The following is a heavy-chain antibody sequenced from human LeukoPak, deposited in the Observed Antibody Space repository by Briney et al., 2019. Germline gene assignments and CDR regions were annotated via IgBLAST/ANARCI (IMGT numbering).Heavy chain of an antibody. V-gene: IGHV3-66*01. D-gene: IGHD5-12*01. CDR1: GFTVSSNY. J-gene: IGHJ5*02. CDR2: IYCGGSI. Sequence: TGGSLRLSCAASGFTVSSNYMSWVRQAPGKGLGWVSVIYCGGSIYHADSVKGRFTISRDNCKNTLYLQMNSLRAEDTAVYYCARDSTVASLFVSWGQGTLVTVSS. CDR3: ARDSTVASLFVS.